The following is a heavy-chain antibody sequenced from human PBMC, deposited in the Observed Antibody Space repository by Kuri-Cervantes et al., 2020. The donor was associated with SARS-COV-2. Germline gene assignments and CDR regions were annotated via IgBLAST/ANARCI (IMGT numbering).Heavy chain of an antibody. CDR2: IYYSGST. CDR3: AQSRSIAARRPWYFDL. V-gene: IGHV4-59*01. Sequence: ESLKISCTVSGGSISSYYWSWIRQPPGKGLEWIGYIYYSGSTNYNPSLKSRVTISVDTSKNQFSLKLSSVTAADTAVYYCAQSRSIAARRPWYFDLWGRSTLVTVSS. CDR1: GGSISSYY. D-gene: IGHD6-6*01. J-gene: IGHJ2*01.